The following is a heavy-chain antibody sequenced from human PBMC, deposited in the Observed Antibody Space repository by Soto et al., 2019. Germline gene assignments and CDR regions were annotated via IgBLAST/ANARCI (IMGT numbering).Heavy chain of an antibody. D-gene: IGHD3-22*01. Sequence: VKVSCKASGGTFSSYAISWVRQAPRQVLEWMGGIIPIFGTANYAQKFQGRVTITADKSTSTAYMELSSLRSEDTAVYYCARDLEDYYDSSGYYRPDAFDIWGQGTMVTVS. CDR2: IIPIFGTA. CDR3: ARDLEDYYDSSGYYRPDAFDI. J-gene: IGHJ3*02. CDR1: GGTFSSYA. V-gene: IGHV1-69*06.